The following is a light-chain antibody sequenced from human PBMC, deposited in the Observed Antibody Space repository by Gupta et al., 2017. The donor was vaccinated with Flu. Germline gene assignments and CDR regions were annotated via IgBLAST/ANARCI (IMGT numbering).Light chain of an antibody. CDR1: ENINTW. CDR3: QQYNIPPIT. V-gene: IGKV1-5*03. CDR2: KAS. J-gene: IGKJ4*01. Sequence: DIHMTQSPSTLSASVWDRVTVTCRASENINTWLAWYHQRPGKAPRLLIYKASTLQSGVPSRFSGSGSGKDFPLTINTLQADDAGTYYCQQYNIPPITFGGGTKVAIK.